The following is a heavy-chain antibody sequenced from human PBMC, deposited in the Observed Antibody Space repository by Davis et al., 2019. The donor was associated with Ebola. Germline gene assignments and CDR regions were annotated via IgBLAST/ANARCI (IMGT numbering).Heavy chain of an antibody. CDR2: IYYSGST. CDR1: GGSISSYY. V-gene: IGHV4-59*01. D-gene: IGHD6-13*01. Sequence: MPSETLSLTCTVSGGSISSYYWSWIRQPPGKGLEWIGYIYYSGSTNYNPSLKSRVTISVDTSKNQFSLKLSSVTAADTAVYYCAGLAAADEGLDYWGQGTLVTVSS. J-gene: IGHJ4*02. CDR3: AGLAAADEGLDY.